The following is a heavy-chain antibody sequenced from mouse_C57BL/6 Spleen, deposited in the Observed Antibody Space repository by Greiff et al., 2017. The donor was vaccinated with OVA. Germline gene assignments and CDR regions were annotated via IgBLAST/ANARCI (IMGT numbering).Heavy chain of an antibody. CDR1: GYTFTSYW. Sequence: QVQLQQPGAELVMPGASVKLSCKASGYTFTSYWMHWVKQRPGQGLEWIGEIDPSDSYTNYNQKFKGKSTLTVDKSSSTAYMQLSSLTSEDSAVYYCARRDDGYSMDYWGQGTSVTGSS. CDR2: IDPSDSYT. D-gene: IGHD2-3*01. V-gene: IGHV1-69*01. J-gene: IGHJ4*01. CDR3: ARRDDGYSMDY.